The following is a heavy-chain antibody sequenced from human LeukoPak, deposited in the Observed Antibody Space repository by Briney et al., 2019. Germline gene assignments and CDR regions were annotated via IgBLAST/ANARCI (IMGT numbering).Heavy chain of an antibody. J-gene: IGHJ4*02. D-gene: IGHD3-3*01. V-gene: IGHV1-18*01. CDR1: GYTFTSYG. CDR2: ISAYNGNT. CDR3: ARASRRSLRRFLEWLDTSVPFDY. Sequence: ASVKVSCKASGYTFTSYGISWVRQAPGQGLEWMGWISAYNGNTNYAQKLQGRVTMTTDTSTSTAYMELRSLRSDDTAVYYCARASRRSLRRFLEWLDTSVPFDYWGQGTLVTVSS.